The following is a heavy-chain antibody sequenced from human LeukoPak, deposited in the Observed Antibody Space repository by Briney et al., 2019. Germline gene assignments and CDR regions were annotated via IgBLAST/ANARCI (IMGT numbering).Heavy chain of an antibody. CDR3: ARGEYSSSWELFDY. J-gene: IGHJ4*02. CDR2: ISAYNGNT. Sequence: ASVKVSCKASGYTFTSYGISWVRQAPGQGLEWMGWISAYNGNTNYAQKLQGRVTMTTDTSTSTAYMELRSLRSDGTAVYYCARGEYSSSWELFDYWGQGTLVTVSS. V-gene: IGHV1-18*01. D-gene: IGHD6-13*01. CDR1: GYTFTSYG.